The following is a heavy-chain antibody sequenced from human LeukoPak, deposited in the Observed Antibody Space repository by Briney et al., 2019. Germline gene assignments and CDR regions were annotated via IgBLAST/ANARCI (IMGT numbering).Heavy chain of an antibody. D-gene: IGHD3-10*01. J-gene: IGHJ5*02. CDR2: ISYDGPNK. Sequence: GGSLRLSCAASGFIFSNYGMYWVRQAPGKGLEWVAVISYDGPNKYYADSVKGRFTISRDNAKNSLYLQMNSLRAEDTAVYYCVTTMVRGVINEWFDPWGQGTLVTVSS. CDR1: GFIFSNYG. CDR3: VTTMVRGVINEWFDP. V-gene: IGHV3-30*03.